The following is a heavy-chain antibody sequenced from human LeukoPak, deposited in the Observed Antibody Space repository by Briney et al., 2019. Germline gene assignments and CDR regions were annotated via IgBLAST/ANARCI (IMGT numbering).Heavy chain of an antibody. CDR3: ATIPGYYDSRGYSPFDY. Sequence: SETLSPTCTVSGGSIKSHYWSWIRQPPGKGLEWIGHIYYSGSTNYNPSLKSRVTISVDTSKNQFSLKLNSVTAADTAVYYCATIPGYYDSRGYSPFDYWGQGALVTVSS. D-gene: IGHD3-22*01. CDR1: GGSIKSHY. CDR2: IYYSGST. V-gene: IGHV4-59*11. J-gene: IGHJ4*02.